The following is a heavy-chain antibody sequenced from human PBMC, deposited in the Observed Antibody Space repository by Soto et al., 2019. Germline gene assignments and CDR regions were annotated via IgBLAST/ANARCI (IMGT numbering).Heavy chain of an antibody. V-gene: IGHV4-59*01. J-gene: IGHJ4*02. CDR2: ISYSGNT. Sequence: SETLSLTCTVSGGSISSYYWSWFRQPPGRGLEWLGYISYSGNTNYNPSLNSRVTISVDTSKNQFSMKLTSVTAADTAVYYCARVLSGSSLFDYWGQGTLVTVSS. CDR1: GGSISSYY. D-gene: IGHD1-26*01. CDR3: ARVLSGSSLFDY.